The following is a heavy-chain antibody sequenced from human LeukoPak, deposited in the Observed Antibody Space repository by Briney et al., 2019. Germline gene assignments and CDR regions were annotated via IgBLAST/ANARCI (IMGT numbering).Heavy chain of an antibody. CDR2: ISSGGGNT. Sequence: GGSLRLSCAASGFTFSSYAMSWVRQAPGKGLEWVSGISSGGGNTYYADSVKGRFTISRDNSKNTLYLQMNSLRAEDTAVYYCARGVGTTVWKDGMDVWGQGTTVTVSS. D-gene: IGHD4-17*01. CDR3: ARGVGTTVWKDGMDV. J-gene: IGHJ6*02. V-gene: IGHV3-23*01. CDR1: GFTFSSYA.